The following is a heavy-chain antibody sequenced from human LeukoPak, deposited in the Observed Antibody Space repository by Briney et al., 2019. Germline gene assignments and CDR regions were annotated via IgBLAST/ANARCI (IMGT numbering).Heavy chain of an antibody. V-gene: IGHV2-5*01. Sequence: SGPTLVKSTQTPTLTFTFSGLTLSTRGVGEGRNRHPPIQALGWLALIYWNDDKRYSPSLKSRLTITKDTSKNQVVLTMTNMDPVDTATYYCAHLSGSYLTLDYWGQGTLVTVSS. J-gene: IGHJ4*02. CDR1: GLTLSTRGVG. CDR2: IYWNDDK. D-gene: IGHD1-26*01. CDR3: AHLSGSYLTLDY.